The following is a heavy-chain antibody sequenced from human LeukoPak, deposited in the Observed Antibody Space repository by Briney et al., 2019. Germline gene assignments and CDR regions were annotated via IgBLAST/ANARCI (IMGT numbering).Heavy chain of an antibody. V-gene: IGHV1-3*01. D-gene: IGHD2-2*01. J-gene: IGHJ5*02. CDR1: GYTFTSYA. CDR3: ARGTLIYCSSTSCYLSEDWFDP. CDR2: INAGNGNT. Sequence: ASVKVSCKASGYTFTSYAMHWVRQAPGQRLEWMGWINAGNGNTKYSQKFQGRVTITRDTSASTAYMELSSLRPEDTAVYYCARGTLIYCSSTSCYLSEDWFDPWGQGTLVTASS.